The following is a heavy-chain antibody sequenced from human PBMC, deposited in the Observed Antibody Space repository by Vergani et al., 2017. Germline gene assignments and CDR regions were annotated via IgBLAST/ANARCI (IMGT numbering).Heavy chain of an antibody. CDR3: ARELWFGELLAGQYYYYYGMDV. D-gene: IGHD3-10*01. CDR1: GFTFDDYA. J-gene: IGHJ6*02. Sequence: EVQLVESGGGLVQPGRSLRLSCAASGFTFDDYAMHWVRQAPGKGLEWVSGISWNSGSIGYADSVKGRFTISRDNAKNSLYLQMNSLRAEDTAVYYCARELWFGELLAGQYYYYYGMDVWGQGTTVTVSS. V-gene: IGHV3-9*01. CDR2: ISWNSGSI.